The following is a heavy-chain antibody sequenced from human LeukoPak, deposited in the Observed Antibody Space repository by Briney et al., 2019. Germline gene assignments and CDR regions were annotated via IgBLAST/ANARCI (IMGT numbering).Heavy chain of an antibody. J-gene: IGHJ4*02. CDR2: ISYDGSNK. CDR1: GFTFNSYA. CDR3: ARDLRSSGWYGGGY. Sequence: GGSLRLSCAASGFTFNSYAMHWVRQAPGRGLEWVAVISYDGSNKYYADSVKGRFTISRDNSKNTLYLQMNSLRAEDTAVYYCARDLRSSGWYGGGYWGQGTLVTVSS. V-gene: IGHV3-30-3*01. D-gene: IGHD6-19*01.